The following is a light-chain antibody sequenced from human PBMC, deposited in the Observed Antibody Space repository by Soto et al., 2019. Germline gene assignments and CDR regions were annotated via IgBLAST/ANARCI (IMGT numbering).Light chain of an antibody. V-gene: IGKV3-20*01. J-gene: IGKJ1*01. Sequence: DSVFTPSPGPLALAPGEGATLSCRARESISSRYLGWDQQRTGKAPSLLIYGASTRDTGNPDRFSGSGSVTDFTLTISGLEPEDYAVYYCQQYISAPLTFGRGTKVDIK. CDR3: QQYISAPLT. CDR2: GAS. CDR1: ESISSRY.